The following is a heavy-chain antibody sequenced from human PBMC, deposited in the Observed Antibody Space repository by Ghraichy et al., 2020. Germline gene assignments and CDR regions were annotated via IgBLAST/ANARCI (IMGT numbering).Heavy chain of an antibody. CDR3: ARDGTGTYYDLDY. J-gene: IGHJ4*02. D-gene: IGHD1-26*01. CDR2: ISRSDGAT. Sequence: GGSLRLSCEVSGFSVFTYNMNWVRQAPGKGLEWVSFISRSDGATMYAESVKGRFTISRDSAKNSLYLQMNSLTVEDTAVYYCARDGTGTYYDLDYWGKGSLVTVSS. V-gene: IGHV3-21*01. CDR1: GFSVFTYN.